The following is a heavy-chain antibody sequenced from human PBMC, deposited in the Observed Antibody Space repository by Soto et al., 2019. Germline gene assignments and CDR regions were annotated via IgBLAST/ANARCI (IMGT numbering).Heavy chain of an antibody. V-gene: IGHV2-70*13. D-gene: IGHD1-20*01. CDR1: GFSLTSPGMC. J-gene: IGHJ6*02. CDR3: ARSIRGPRRFNGMDV. Sequence: PTLVNPTETLTLTCTFSGFSLTSPGMCVSWIRQPPGKALEWLALIERDDDDKYYSTSLKTRLTISKDTRKNQVVLTMANMDPADTGTYYCARSIRGPRRFNGMDVWGQGTTVTVSS. CDR2: IERDDDDK.